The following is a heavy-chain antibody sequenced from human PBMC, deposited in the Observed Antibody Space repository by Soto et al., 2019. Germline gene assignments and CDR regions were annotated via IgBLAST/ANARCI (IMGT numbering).Heavy chain of an antibody. Sequence: ASVKVSCKASGYTFTSYAMHWVRQAPGQRLEWMGWINAGNGNTKYSQKFQGRVTITRDTSASTAYMELSSLRSEDTAVYYCARDNFYGLEWLYNWFDPCGQGTLVPVSS. D-gene: IGHD3-3*01. CDR1: GYTFTSYA. J-gene: IGHJ5*02. V-gene: IGHV1-3*01. CDR3: ARDNFYGLEWLYNWFDP. CDR2: INAGNGNT.